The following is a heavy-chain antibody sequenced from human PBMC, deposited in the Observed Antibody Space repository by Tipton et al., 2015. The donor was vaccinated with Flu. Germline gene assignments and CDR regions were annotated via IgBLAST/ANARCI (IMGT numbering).Heavy chain of an antibody. V-gene: IGHV4-59*08. Sequence: TLSLTCTVSGDSITSYYWGWIRQPPGKGLEWIGYISYSGSTNYNPSLKSRVTISVGTSKNQFSLRLNSVTAADTAVYYCARTGGVTSRYYYYMDVWGNGTTVTVSS. J-gene: IGHJ6*03. CDR1: GDSITSYY. D-gene: IGHD1-26*01. CDR2: ISYSGST. CDR3: ARTGGVTSRYYYYMDV.